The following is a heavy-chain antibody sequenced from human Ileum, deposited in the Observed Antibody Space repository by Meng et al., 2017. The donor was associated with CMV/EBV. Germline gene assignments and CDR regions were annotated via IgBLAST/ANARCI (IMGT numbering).Heavy chain of an antibody. J-gene: IGHJ4*02. Sequence: CAASGLTFRCFWMHWVRQAPGKGLVWVSRINSDGSTTTYADSVQGRFTISRDNAKNTLYLQMNSLRAEDTAVYYCARGGDGYGNFEYWGQGTLVTVSS. V-gene: IGHV3-74*01. CDR1: GLTFRCFW. CDR2: INSDGSTT. D-gene: IGHD5-24*01. CDR3: ARGGDGYGNFEY.